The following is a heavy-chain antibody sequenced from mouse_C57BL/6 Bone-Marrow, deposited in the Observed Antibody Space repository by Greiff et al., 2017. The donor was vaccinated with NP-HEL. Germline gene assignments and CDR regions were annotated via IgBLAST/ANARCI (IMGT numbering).Heavy chain of an antibody. J-gene: IGHJ3*01. CDR2: IYPRSGNT. CDR3: ARGGLLWLRRGAWFAD. D-gene: IGHD2-2*01. Sequence: VQLQESGAELARPGASVKLSCKASGSTFTSYGISWVKQRTGQGLEWIGEIYPRSGNTYYNEKFKGKATLTADKSSSTAYMELRILTSEDSAVYFCARGGLLWLRRGAWFADWGQGTLVTVSA. V-gene: IGHV1-81*01. CDR1: GSTFTSYG.